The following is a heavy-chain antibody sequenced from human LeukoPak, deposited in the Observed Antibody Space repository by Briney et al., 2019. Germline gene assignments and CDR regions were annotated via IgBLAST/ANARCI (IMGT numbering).Heavy chain of an antibody. V-gene: IGHV3-21*01. CDR2: ISSSSSYI. CDR1: GFTFSDYY. J-gene: IGHJ5*02. CDR3: ARGGVGATFDP. D-gene: IGHD1-26*01. Sequence: PGGSLRLSCAASGFTFSDYYMNWVRQAPGKGLEWVSSISSSSSYIYYADSVKGRFTISRDNAKNSLYLQMNSLRAEDTAVYYCARGGVGATFDPWGQGTLVTVSS.